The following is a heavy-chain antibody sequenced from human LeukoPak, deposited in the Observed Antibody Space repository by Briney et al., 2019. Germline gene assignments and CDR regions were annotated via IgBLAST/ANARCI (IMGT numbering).Heavy chain of an antibody. J-gene: IGHJ1*01. CDR3: ARAPSEIGGYYPEYFRH. V-gene: IGHV3-74*01. CDR1: GFTFRSYW. D-gene: IGHD3-22*01. CDR2: IKSDGST. Sequence: GGSLRLSCADSGFTFRSYWMHWVRQAPGKGLVRVSRIKSDGSTNYADSVKGRFTISRDNAKNTVSLQMNSLRAEDTGVYYCARAPSEIGGYYPEYFRHWGQGTLVTVSS.